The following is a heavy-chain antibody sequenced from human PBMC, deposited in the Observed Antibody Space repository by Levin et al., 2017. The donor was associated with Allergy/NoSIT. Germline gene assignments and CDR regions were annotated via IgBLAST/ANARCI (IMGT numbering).Heavy chain of an antibody. J-gene: IGHJ6*03. CDR1: GGTFSSYA. V-gene: IGHV1-69*06. D-gene: IGHD3-10*01. CDR3: ASEYYYGSNNRHYYYYMDV. CDR2: IIPIFGTA. Sequence: SVKVSCKASGGTFSSYAISWVRQAPGQGLEWMGGIIPIFGTANYAQKFQGRVTITADKSTSTAYMELSSLRSEDTAVYYCASEYYYGSNNRHYYYYMDVWGKGTTVTVSS.